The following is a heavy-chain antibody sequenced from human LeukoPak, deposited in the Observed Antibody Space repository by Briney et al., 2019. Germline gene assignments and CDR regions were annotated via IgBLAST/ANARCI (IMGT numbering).Heavy chain of an antibody. Sequence: SETLSLTCTVSGGSISSGDYYWSWIRQPPGKGLEWIGYIYYSGSTYYNPSLKSRVTISVDTSKNQFSLKLSSVTAADTAVYYCARAYRDCSSTSCYSFDYWGQGTLVTVSS. CDR1: GGSISSGDYY. V-gene: IGHV4-30-4*01. J-gene: IGHJ4*02. D-gene: IGHD2-2*01. CDR3: ARAYRDCSSTSCYSFDY. CDR2: IYYSGST.